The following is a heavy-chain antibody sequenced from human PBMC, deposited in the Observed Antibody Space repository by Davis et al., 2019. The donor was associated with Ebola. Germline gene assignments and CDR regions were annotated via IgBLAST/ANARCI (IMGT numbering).Heavy chain of an antibody. J-gene: IGHJ4*02. CDR3: VLWLVPYFDY. Sequence: MPSETLSLTCSVSGGSMSSSAYYWGWFRQSPGKGLEWIGEINHSGSTNYNPSLKSRVTISVDTSKNQFSLKLSSVTAADTAVYYCVLWLVPYFDYWGQGTLVTVSS. V-gene: IGHV4-39*07. CDR1: GGSMSSSAYY. CDR2: INHSGST. D-gene: IGHD6-19*01.